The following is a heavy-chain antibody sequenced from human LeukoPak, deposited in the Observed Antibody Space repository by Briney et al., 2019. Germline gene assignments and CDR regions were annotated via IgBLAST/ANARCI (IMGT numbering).Heavy chain of an antibody. CDR2: INWNGGST. D-gene: IGHD2/OR15-2a*01. J-gene: IGHJ4*02. V-gene: IGHV3-20*04. CDR1: GFTFDDYG. CDR3: AKDLIHSPARYFDY. Sequence: GGSLRLSCAASGFTFDDYGMSWVRQAPGKGLEWVSGINWNGGSTYYADSVKGRFTISRDNSKNTLYLQMNSLRAEDTAVYYCAKDLIHSPARYFDYWGQGTLVTVSS.